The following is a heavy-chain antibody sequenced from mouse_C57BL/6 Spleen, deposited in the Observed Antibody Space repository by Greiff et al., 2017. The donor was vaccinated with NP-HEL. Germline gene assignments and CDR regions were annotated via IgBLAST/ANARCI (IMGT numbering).Heavy chain of an antibody. Sequence: VKLQQSGAELVKPGASVKLSCKASGYTFTEYTIHWVKQRSGQGLEWIGWFYPGSGSIKYNEKFKDKATLTADKSSSTVYMELSRLTSEDSAVYFCARHEEYGNYPFYYFDYWGQGTTLTVSS. V-gene: IGHV1-62-2*01. CDR1: GYTFTEYT. J-gene: IGHJ2*01. CDR3: ARHEEYGNYPFYYFDY. D-gene: IGHD2-1*01. CDR2: FYPGSGSI.